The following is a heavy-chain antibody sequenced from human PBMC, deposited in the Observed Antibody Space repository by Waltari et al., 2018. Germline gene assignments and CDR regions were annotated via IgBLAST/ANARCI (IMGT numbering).Heavy chain of an antibody. D-gene: IGHD3-22*01. CDR1: GGSFSGYY. Sequence: QVQLQQWGAGLLKPSETLSLTCAVYGGSFSGYYWSWIRQPPGKGLEWIGEINHSGSTNYNPSLKSRVTISVDTSKNQFSLKLSSVTAADTAVYYCARAQYYHDSGYYADAFDIWGQGTMVTVSS. CDR3: ARAQYYHDSGYYADAFDI. J-gene: IGHJ3*02. V-gene: IGHV4-34*01. CDR2: INHSGST.